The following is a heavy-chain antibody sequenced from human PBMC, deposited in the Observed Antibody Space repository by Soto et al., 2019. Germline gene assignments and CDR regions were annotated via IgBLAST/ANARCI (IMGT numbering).Heavy chain of an antibody. D-gene: IGHD3-10*01. Sequence: SETLSLTCAVYGGSFSGYYWSWIRQPPGKGLEWIGEINHSGSTNYSPSLKSRVTISVDTSKNQFSLKLSSVTAADTAVYYCARELRNTMVRGVITNFDYWGQGTLVTVSS. V-gene: IGHV4-34*01. J-gene: IGHJ4*02. CDR2: INHSGST. CDR3: ARELRNTMVRGVITNFDY. CDR1: GGSFSGYY.